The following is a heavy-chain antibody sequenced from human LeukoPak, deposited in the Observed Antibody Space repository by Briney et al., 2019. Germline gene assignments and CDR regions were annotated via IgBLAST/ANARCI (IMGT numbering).Heavy chain of an antibody. CDR2: ISSSSTYI. J-gene: IGHJ6*02. CDR1: GFTFSSYS. Sequence: GGSLRLSCAASGFTFSSYSMNWVRQVPGKGLEWVSSISSSSTYIYYADSVKGRFTISRDSAKNSLYLQMNSLRAEDTALYYCATSAVPSNFYYYAMDVWGQGTTVTVSS. CDR3: ATSAVPSNFYYYAMDV. V-gene: IGHV3-21*01.